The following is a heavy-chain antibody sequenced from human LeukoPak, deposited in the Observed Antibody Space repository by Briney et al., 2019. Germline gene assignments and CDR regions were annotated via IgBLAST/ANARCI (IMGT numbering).Heavy chain of an antibody. V-gene: IGHV1-2*02. CDR2: ISPKSGGT. D-gene: IGHD2-15*01. Sequence: GASLTVSCKTSGYSFTDYYIHWVRQAPGQGFEWLGWISPKSGGTNYAQKFQDSVSLTRDTSIDTAYMELTSLRLDDTAIYYCARGVAANGRLDPWGQGSLIIVSS. J-gene: IGHJ5*02. CDR1: GYSFTDYY. CDR3: ARGVAANGRLDP.